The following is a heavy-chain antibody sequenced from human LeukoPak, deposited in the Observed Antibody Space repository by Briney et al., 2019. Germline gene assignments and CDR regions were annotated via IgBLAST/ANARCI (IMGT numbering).Heavy chain of an antibody. Sequence: ASVKVSCKASGGTFSSYAISWVRQAPGQGLEWMGGIIPIFGIANYAQKFQGRVTITADESTSTAYMELSSLRSEDTAVYYCASSVLRYFDGDDYWGQGTLVTVSS. CDR2: IIPIFGIA. CDR3: ASSVLRYFDGDDY. V-gene: IGHV1-69*13. D-gene: IGHD3-9*01. J-gene: IGHJ4*02. CDR1: GGTFSSYA.